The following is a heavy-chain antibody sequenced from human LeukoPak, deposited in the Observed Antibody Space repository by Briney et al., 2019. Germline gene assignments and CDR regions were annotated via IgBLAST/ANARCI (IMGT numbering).Heavy chain of an antibody. CDR2: IYSGGST. CDR1: GFTVSSNY. V-gene: IGHV3-66*01. J-gene: IGHJ6*02. Sequence: PGGSLRVSCAASGFTVSSNYMSWVRQARGKGLEWVSVIYSGGSTYYADSVKGRFTISRDNSKNTLYLQMNSLRAEDTAVYYCARFPVTTYYYYGMDVWGQGTTATVSS. D-gene: IGHD4-17*01. CDR3: ARFPVTTYYYYGMDV.